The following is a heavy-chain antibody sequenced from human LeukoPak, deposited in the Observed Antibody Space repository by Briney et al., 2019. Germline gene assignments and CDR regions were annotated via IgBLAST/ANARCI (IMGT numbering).Heavy chain of an antibody. V-gene: IGHV4-39*02. D-gene: IGHD1-1*01. CDR3: ARGRVSSSTWYSTYYYYFYMDV. Sequence: SETLSLTCTVSGGSISSSSYYWGWIRQPPGKGLEWIGSIYYSGSTYYNPSLKSRVTISVDTTKNLFSLRLRSVTAADTAVYFCARGRVSSSTWYSTYYYYFYMDVWGKGTTVTVSS. CDR2: IYYSGST. CDR1: GGSISSSSYY. J-gene: IGHJ6*03.